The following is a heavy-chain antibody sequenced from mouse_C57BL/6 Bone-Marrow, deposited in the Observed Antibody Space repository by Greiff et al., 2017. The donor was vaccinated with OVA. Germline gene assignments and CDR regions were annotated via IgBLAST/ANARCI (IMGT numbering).Heavy chain of an antibody. V-gene: IGHV1-82*01. J-gene: IGHJ1*03. Sequence: QVQLKQSGPELVKPGASVKISCKASGYAFSSSWMNWVKQRPGKGLEWIGRIYPGDGDTNYNGKFKGKATLTADKSSSTAYMQLSSLTSEDSAVYFGAREDDCDWYFDVWGTGTTVTVSS. CDR3: AREDDCDWYFDV. CDR2: IYPGDGDT. CDR1: GYAFSSSW. D-gene: IGHD2-4*01.